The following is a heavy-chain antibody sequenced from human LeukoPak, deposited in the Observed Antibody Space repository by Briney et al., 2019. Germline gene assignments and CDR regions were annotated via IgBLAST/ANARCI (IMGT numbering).Heavy chain of an antibody. CDR1: GYTLTELS. J-gene: IGHJ4*02. CDR2: FDPEDGET. D-gene: IGHD6-19*01. V-gene: IGHV1-24*01. Sequence: GASVKVSCKVSGYTLTELSMHWVRQAPGKGLEWMGGFDPEDGETIYAQKFQGRVTMTEDTSTDTAYMKLSSLRSEDTAVYYCARDRRVRDSSGWYGYYFDYWGQGTLVTVSS. CDR3: ARDRRVRDSSGWYGYYFDY.